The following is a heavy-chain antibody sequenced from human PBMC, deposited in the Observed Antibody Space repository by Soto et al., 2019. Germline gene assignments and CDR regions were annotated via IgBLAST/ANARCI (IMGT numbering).Heavy chain of an antibody. CDR2: ISAYNGNT. Sequence: QVQLVQSGAEVKKPGASVKVSCKASGYTFTSYGISWVRQAPGQGLEWMGWISAYNGNTNYAQKLQGRVTMNTDTPTSTAYMELRSMRANDTAVYYCAMSMNTVTPHPADSCGQGSLVTVSS. CDR3: AMSMNTVTPHPADS. D-gene: IGHD4-17*01. J-gene: IGHJ4*02. V-gene: IGHV1-18*01. CDR1: GYTFTSYG.